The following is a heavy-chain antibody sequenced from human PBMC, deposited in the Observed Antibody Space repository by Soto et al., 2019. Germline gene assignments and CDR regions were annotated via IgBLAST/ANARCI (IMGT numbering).Heavy chain of an antibody. CDR3: ARDHAQPHYYGSGSYLYGMDV. J-gene: IGHJ6*02. Sequence: SETLSVTCTVSGGSISSYYWSWIRQPPGKGLEWVGYIYYSGSTNYNPSLKSRVTISVDTSKNQFSLKLSSVTAADTAVYYCARDHAQPHYYGSGSYLYGMDVWGQGTTVT. D-gene: IGHD3-10*01. CDR2: IYYSGST. V-gene: IGHV4-59*01. CDR1: GGSISSYY.